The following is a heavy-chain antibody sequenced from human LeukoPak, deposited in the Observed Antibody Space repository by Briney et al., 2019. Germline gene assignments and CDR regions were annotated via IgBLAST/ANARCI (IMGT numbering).Heavy chain of an antibody. V-gene: IGHV3-48*03. D-gene: IGHD1-7*01. CDR2: ISSSGSTI. J-gene: IGHJ6*03. Sequence: GGSLRLSCAASGFTFSSYEMNWVRQAPGKGLEWVSYISSSGSTIYYADSVKGRFTISRDNSKNTLFLQMNSLRAEDTAVYYCAKRRGLELLYYYMDVWGKGTTVTVS. CDR1: GFTFSSYE. CDR3: AKRRGLELLYYYMDV.